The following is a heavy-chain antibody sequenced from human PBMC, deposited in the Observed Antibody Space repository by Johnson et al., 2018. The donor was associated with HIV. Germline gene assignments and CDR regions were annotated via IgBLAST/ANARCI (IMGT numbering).Heavy chain of an antibody. V-gene: IGHV3-48*03. Sequence: MLLVESGGGLVQPGGSLRLSCAASGFTFSSYEMNWVRQAPGKGLEWVSYISSSGSTIYYADSVKGRFTISRDNAKNSLYLQMNSLRAEDTAVYYCARDATPWGGAYVGYAFDLWGQGTMVAVSS. D-gene: IGHD4-17*01. CDR2: ISSSGSTI. J-gene: IGHJ3*01. CDR3: ARDATPWGGAYVGYAFDL. CDR1: GFTFSSYE.